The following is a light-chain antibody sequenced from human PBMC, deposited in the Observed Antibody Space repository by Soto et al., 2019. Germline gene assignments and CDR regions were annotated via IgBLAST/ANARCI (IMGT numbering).Light chain of an antibody. CDR3: QQRSNWPT. CDR1: QSLSSY. CDR2: DAS. Sequence: EIVLTQSPATLSLSPGERATLSCRASQSLSSYLAWYQQKPGQAPRLLIYDASNRATGIPARFSGSGSGTAFTLTISSLEPEDLAVYYCQQRSNWPTFGPGTKVDIK. V-gene: IGKV3-11*01. J-gene: IGKJ3*01.